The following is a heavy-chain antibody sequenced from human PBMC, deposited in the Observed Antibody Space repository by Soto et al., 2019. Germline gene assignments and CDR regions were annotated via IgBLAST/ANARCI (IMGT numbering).Heavy chain of an antibody. CDR3: AITPGYSSGWYEDY. V-gene: IGHV3-7*05. CDR2: IKQDGSEK. CDR1: GFTFSSYW. D-gene: IGHD6-19*01. J-gene: IGHJ4*02. Sequence: GGSLRLSCAASGFTFSSYWMSWVRQAPGKGLEWVANIKQDGSEKYYVDSVKGRFTISRDNAKNSLYLQMNSLRAEDTAVYYCAITPGYSSGWYEDYWGQGTLVTVSS.